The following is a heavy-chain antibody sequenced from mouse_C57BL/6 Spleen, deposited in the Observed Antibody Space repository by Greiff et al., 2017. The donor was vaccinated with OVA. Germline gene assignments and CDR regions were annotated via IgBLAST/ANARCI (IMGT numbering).Heavy chain of an antibody. CDR1: GYTFTDYY. D-gene: IGHD1-1*01. Sequence: EVQLQQSGPELVKPGASVKISCKASGYTFTDYYMNWVKQSHGKSLEWIGDINPNNGGTSYNQKFKGKATLTVDKSSSTAYMELRSLTSEDSAVYYCARKSYGSSSCDDWGQGTTLTVSS. J-gene: IGHJ2*01. V-gene: IGHV1-26*01. CDR2: INPNNGGT. CDR3: ARKSYGSSSCDD.